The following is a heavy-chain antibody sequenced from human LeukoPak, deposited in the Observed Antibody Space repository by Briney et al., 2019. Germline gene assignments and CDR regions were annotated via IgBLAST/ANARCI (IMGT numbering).Heavy chain of an antibody. J-gene: IGHJ4*02. Sequence: PSQTLSLTCTASGGSISSGSYYWSWIRQPAGKGLEWIGRIYTSGSTNYNPSLKSRVTISVDTSKNQFSLKLSSVTAADTAVYYCASLYSGSSNYFDYWGQGTLVTVSS. V-gene: IGHV4-61*02. CDR3: ASLYSGSSNYFDY. CDR2: IYTSGST. CDR1: GGSISSGSYY. D-gene: IGHD1-26*01.